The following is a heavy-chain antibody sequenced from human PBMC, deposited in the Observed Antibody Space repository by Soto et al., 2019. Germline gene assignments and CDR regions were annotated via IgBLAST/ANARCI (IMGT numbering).Heavy chain of an antibody. CDR3: ARAFSTSWRDAFDI. Sequence: QVQLVQSGAEVRKPGASVKVSCKASGYTFTSYDIHWARQATGQGLEWMGCMNPNNGNTGYAQKFQGRVTMTRNTSISTAYMELSSLRSDDTAAYYCARAFSTSWRDAFDIWGPGTMVTVSS. V-gene: IGHV1-8*01. D-gene: IGHD2-2*01. CDR2: MNPNNGNT. J-gene: IGHJ3*02. CDR1: GYTFTSYD.